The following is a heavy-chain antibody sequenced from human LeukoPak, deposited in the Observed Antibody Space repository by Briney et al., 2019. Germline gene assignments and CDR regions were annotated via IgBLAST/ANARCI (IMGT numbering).Heavy chain of an antibody. J-gene: IGHJ4*02. CDR1: GFTFSSYW. D-gene: IGHD6-6*01. CDR3: SGGLSHSSSTGFDY. Sequence: PGGCLRLSCAASGFTFSSYWMSWVRQAPGKGLEWVANIKQDGSEKYYVDSAKGRFTISRDNAKNSLYLQVNSLRAEDTAVYYCSGGLSHSSSTGFDYWGPGTLVTVS. CDR2: IKQDGSEK. V-gene: IGHV3-7*04.